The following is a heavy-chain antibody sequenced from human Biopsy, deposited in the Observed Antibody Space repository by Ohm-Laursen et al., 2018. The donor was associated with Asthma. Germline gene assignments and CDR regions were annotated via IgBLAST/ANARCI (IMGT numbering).Heavy chain of an antibody. CDR1: GYTFISYA. Sequence: ASVKVSCNASGYTFISYAIHWVRQAPGQRLEWMGWINAGNGNTKYSQKFQGRVTITRDTSASTAYMELSSLRSEDTAVYYCARSYYDFLTGQVNDAFGIWGQGTRVTVSS. CDR2: INAGNGNT. J-gene: IGHJ3*02. V-gene: IGHV1-3*01. CDR3: ARSYYDFLTGQVNDAFGI. D-gene: IGHD3-9*01.